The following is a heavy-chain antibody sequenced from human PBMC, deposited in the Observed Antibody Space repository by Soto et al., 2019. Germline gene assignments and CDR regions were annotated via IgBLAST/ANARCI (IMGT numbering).Heavy chain of an antibody. Sequence: PSETLSLTCTVSGGSISTYYWSWIRQPPGKGLEWIGHINYSGRTNYNPSLKSRVTMSLDTSKNQFSLKLRSVTAADTAVFYCARYAGSSWFDYWGQGTLVTVSS. J-gene: IGHJ4*02. V-gene: IGHV4-59*01. D-gene: IGHD6-13*01. CDR3: ARYAGSSWFDY. CDR2: INYSGRT. CDR1: GGSISTYY.